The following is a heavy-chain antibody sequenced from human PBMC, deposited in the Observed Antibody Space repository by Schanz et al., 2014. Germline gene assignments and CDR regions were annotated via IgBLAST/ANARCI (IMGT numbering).Heavy chain of an antibody. CDR1: GASISSGGYY. CDR2: IPYIGST. D-gene: IGHD3-16*01. J-gene: IGHJ6*02. V-gene: IGHV4-31*03. Sequence: QVQLQESGPGLVKPSQTLSLTCTVSGASISSGGYYWDWIPLLPGKGLEWIGSIPYIGSTSFNPSLKSRLTMSVDTSKNQFSLRLSSVTAADTAVYYCARHGGIPYYPMDVWGQGTTVTVSS. CDR3: ARHGGIPYYPMDV.